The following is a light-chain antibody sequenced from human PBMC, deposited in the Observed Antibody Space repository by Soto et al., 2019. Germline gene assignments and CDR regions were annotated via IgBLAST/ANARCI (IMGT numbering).Light chain of an antibody. V-gene: IGKV3-11*01. J-gene: IGKJ5*01. CDR1: QSVSSN. CDR2: DAS. CDR3: QVRTNWSIA. Sequence: EIVLTQSPATLSLSPGERATLSCRASQSVSSNLAWYQQKPGQAPRLLIYDASNRATGIPARFSGTGSGTDFTLTINNLEPEDFAVYYCQVRTNWSIAFGRGTRL.